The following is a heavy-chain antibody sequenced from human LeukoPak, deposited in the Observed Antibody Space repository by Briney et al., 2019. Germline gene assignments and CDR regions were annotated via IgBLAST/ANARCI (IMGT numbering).Heavy chain of an antibody. D-gene: IGHD1-26*01. J-gene: IGHJ5*02. Sequence: PSETLSLTCTVSGGSISSGDYYWSWIRQPPGKGLEWIGYIYYSGSTNYNPSLKSRVTISVDTSKNQFSLKLSSVTAADTAVYYCARDGVGGGFDPWGQGTLVTVSS. V-gene: IGHV4-61*08. CDR2: IYYSGST. CDR1: GGSISSGDYY. CDR3: ARDGVGGGFDP.